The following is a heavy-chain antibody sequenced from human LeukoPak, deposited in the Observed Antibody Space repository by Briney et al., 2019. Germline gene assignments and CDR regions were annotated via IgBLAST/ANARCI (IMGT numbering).Heavy chain of an antibody. CDR1: GGSFSGYY. D-gene: IGHD5-12*01. V-gene: IGHV4-34*01. CDR2: INHSGST. CDR3: ARRARSGYGFDY. J-gene: IGHJ4*02. Sequence: SETLSLTCAVYGGSFSGYYWSWIRQPPGKGLEWIGEINHSGSTNYNPSLKSRVTISVDTSKNQFSLKLSSVTAADTAVYYCARRARSGYGFDYWGQGTLVTVSS.